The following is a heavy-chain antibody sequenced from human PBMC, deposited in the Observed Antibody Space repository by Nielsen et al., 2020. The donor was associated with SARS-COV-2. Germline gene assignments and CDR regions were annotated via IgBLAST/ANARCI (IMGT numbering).Heavy chain of an antibody. D-gene: IGHD4-17*01. CDR3: ARPSDYSHSGDYFFAY. J-gene: IGHJ4*02. CDR2: IYSNGEK. V-gene: IGHV2-26*01. Sequence: SGPTLVKPTETLTLTCTVSGVPLSSARVGVSWIRQPPGKALEWLAHIYSNGEKSYRTSLKNRLSISRDISKSQVVLTMTNMDPVDTATYYCARPSDYSHSGDYFFAYWGQGTLVTVSS. CDR1: GVPLSSARVG.